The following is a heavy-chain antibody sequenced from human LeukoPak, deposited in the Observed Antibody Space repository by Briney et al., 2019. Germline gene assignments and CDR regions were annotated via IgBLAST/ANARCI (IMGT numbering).Heavy chain of an antibody. Sequence: PGGSLRLSCAASGFTVSSNYMSWVRQAPGKGLEWVSVIYSDGRPYYADSVKGRFTISRDNSKRTLYLQMNSLRAEDTAVYYCAKSDYYDSSGHPSSFEYWGQGTLVTVSS. CDR1: GFTVSSNY. CDR3: AKSDYYDSSGHPSSFEY. D-gene: IGHD3-22*01. CDR2: IYSDGRP. V-gene: IGHV3-53*01. J-gene: IGHJ4*02.